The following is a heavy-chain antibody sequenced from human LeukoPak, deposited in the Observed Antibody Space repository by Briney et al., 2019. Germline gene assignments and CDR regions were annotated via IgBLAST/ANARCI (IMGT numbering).Heavy chain of an antibody. V-gene: IGHV3-21*01. CDR3: ARDHYDSSGYYGMDV. J-gene: IGHJ6*02. Sequence: PGGSLRLSCAASGFTFSSYSMNWVRQAPGKGLEWVSSISSSSSYIYYADSVKGRFTISRDNAKSSLYLQMNSLRAEDTAVYYCARDHYDSSGYYGMDVWGQGTTVTVSS. CDR1: GFTFSSYS. CDR2: ISSSSSYI. D-gene: IGHD3-22*01.